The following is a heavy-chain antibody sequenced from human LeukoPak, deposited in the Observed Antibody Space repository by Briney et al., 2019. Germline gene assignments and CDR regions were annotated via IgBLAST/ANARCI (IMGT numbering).Heavy chain of an antibody. CDR1: GGSISSYY. V-gene: IGHV4-59*01. Sequence: PSETLSLTCTVSGGSISSYYWSWIRQPPGKGLEWIGYIYYSGSTNYNPSLKSRGTISVDTSKNQFSLKLSSVTAADTAVYYCAREKTGGALFDYWGQGTLVTVSS. CDR3: AREKTGGALFDY. D-gene: IGHD3-10*01. CDR2: IYYSGST. J-gene: IGHJ4*02.